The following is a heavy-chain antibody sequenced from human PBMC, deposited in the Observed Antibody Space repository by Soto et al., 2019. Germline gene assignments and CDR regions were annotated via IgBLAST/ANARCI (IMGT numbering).Heavy chain of an antibody. J-gene: IGHJ5*02. CDR3: VRNTDAKMAQDENGFDP. Sequence: QVQLVQSGAEVKKPGASVKVSCKASGYTFTSYDINWVRQATGQGLEWMGWMNPTSGKTGYAQKFQGRVTMTWNTSISPAYLELGSMRSEDTSLYYCVRNTDAKMAQDENGFDPWGQGTMLTVSS. CDR1: GYTFTSYD. D-gene: IGHD2-2*01. V-gene: IGHV1-8*01. CDR2: MNPTSGKT.